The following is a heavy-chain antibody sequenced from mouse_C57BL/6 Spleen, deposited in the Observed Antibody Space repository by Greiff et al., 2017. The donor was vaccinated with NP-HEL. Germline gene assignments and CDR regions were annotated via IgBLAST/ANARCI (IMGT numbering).Heavy chain of an antibody. Sequence: QVQLQQPGAELVKPGASVKLSCKASGYTFTSYWMQWVKQRPGQGLEWIGEIDPSDSYTNYNQKFKGKATLPVDTSSSTAYMQLSSLTSEDSAVYDCARGEAYYSNGYYAMDYRGQGTSVTVSS. CDR2: IDPSDSYT. J-gene: IGHJ4*01. V-gene: IGHV1-50*01. D-gene: IGHD2-5*01. CDR3: ARGEAYYSNGYYAMDY. CDR1: GYTFTSYW.